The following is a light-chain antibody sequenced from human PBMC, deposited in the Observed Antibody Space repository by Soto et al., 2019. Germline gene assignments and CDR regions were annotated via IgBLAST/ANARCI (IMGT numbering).Light chain of an antibody. CDR2: NVS. Sequence: QSVLTQPASVSGSPGQSITVSCTGTSSDIGGYNYVSWYQQHPGKAPKLIINNVSNRPSGISDRFSGSKSGNTASLTISGLQAEDEADYYCSSYTSSRTVVFGVGTKLTVL. CDR1: SSDIGGYNY. J-gene: IGLJ2*01. V-gene: IGLV2-14*03. CDR3: SSYTSSRTVV.